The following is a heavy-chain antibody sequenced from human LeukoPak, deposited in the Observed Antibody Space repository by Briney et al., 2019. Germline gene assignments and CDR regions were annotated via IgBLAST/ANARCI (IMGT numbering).Heavy chain of an antibody. CDR1: GGTFSSYA. J-gene: IGHJ5*02. Sequence: GASVKVSCKASGGTFSSYAISWVRQAPGQGLEWMGGTIPIFGTANYAQKFQGRVTITADESTSTAYMELSSLRSEDTAVYYCARELAAAGYNWFDPWGQGTLVTVSS. V-gene: IGHV1-69*13. D-gene: IGHD6-13*01. CDR2: TIPIFGTA. CDR3: ARELAAAGYNWFDP.